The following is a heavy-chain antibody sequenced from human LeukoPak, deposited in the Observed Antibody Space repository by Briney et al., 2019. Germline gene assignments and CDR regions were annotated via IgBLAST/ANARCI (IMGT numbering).Heavy chain of an antibody. CDR1: GGSISSSSYY. CDR2: IYYSGST. Sequence: SETLSLTCTVSGGSISSSSYYWGWIRQPPGKGLEWFGSIYYSGSTYYNPSLKSRVTISVDTSKNQFSLKLSSVTAADTAVYYCARQRRITMIVVVTNPRDAFDIWGQGTMVTVSS. D-gene: IGHD3-22*01. V-gene: IGHV4-39*01. CDR3: ARQRRITMIVVVTNPRDAFDI. J-gene: IGHJ3*02.